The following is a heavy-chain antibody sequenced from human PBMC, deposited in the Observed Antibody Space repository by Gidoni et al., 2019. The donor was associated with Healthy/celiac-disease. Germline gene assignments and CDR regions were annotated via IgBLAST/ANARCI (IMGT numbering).Heavy chain of an antibody. CDR2: IYHSGST. Sequence: QVQLQESGPGLVKPSETLSLHCAVSGYSISSGYYWGWIRQPPGKGLEWIGSIYHSGSTYYNPSLKSRVTISVDTSKNQFSLKLSSVTAADTAVYYCARGWGYHSPFDPWGQGTLVTVSS. CDR1: GYSISSGYY. J-gene: IGHJ5*02. D-gene: IGHD3-16*01. CDR3: ARGWGYHSPFDP. V-gene: IGHV4-38-2*01.